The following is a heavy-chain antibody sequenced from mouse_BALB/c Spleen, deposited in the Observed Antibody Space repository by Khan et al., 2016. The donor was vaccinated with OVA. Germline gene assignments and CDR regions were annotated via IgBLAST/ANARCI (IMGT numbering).Heavy chain of an antibody. CDR1: GFTFSNYA. CDR2: ISSGGNT. CDR3: ARDYWFTY. V-gene: IGHV5-6-5*01. J-gene: IGHJ3*01. Sequence: EVELVESGGGLVKPGGSLTLSCAASGFTFSNYAMSWVRQTPEKRLEWVASISSGGNTYYSDSVKGRLTISRDNARNILYLQMSILRSEDTAMYYCARDYWFTYWGQGTLVTVSA.